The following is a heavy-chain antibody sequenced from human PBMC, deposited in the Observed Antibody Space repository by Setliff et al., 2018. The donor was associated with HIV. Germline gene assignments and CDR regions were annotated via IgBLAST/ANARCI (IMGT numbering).Heavy chain of an antibody. J-gene: IGHJ4*02. Sequence: LSLTCAASGFTFSDYRMNWVRQAPGKGLEWVSSISSGSSYIYYADSLKGRFIISRDNAKNSLYLQMNSLRAEDTAVYYCARESAAMGLDNWGPGTLVTVSS. CDR3: ARESAAMGLDN. D-gene: IGHD5-18*01. CDR1: GFTFSDYR. V-gene: IGHV3-21*06. CDR2: ISSGSSYI.